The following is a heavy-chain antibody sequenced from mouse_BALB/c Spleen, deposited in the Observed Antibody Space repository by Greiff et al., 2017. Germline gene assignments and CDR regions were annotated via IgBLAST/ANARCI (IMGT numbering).Heavy chain of an antibody. CDR1: GFSLTSYG. V-gene: IGHV2-4-1*01. J-gene: IGHJ4*01. D-gene: IGHD2-10*01. Sequence: QVQLKQSGPGLVQPSQSLSITCTVSGFSLTSYGVHWVRQSPGKGLEWLGVIWSGGSTDYNAAFISRLSISKDNSKSQVFFKMNSLQADDTAIYYCARKGAYYGNLYAMDYWGQGTSVTVSS. CDR3: ARKGAYYGNLYAMDY. CDR2: IWSGGST.